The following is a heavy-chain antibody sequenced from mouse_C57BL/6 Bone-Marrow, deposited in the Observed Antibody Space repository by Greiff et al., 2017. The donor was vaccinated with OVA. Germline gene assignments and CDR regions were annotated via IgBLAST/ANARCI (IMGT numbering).Heavy chain of an antibody. D-gene: IGHD1-1*01. CDR1: GYTFTNYW. Sequence: QVQLQQPVAELVRPGTSVKLSCKASGYTFTNYWMHWVKQRPGQGLEWIGVIAPSDSYINYNQKFKGRATLTVDTSSSTAYMHLSSLTSGDSAVYYCAHYGSRLYLHYWGQGTSLTVSS. J-gene: IGHJ2*02. CDR2: IAPSDSYI. CDR3: AHYGSRLYLHY. V-gene: IGHV1-59*01.